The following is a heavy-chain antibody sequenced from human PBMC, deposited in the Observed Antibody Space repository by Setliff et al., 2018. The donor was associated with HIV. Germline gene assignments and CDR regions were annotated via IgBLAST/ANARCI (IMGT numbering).Heavy chain of an antibody. J-gene: IGHJ6*02. D-gene: IGHD6-19*01. Sequence: ASVKVSCKASGGTFSSYGISWVRQAPGQGLEWMGAIIPMFGTGFYAQKFQGRVTITTDESRTTSYMELSSLRFEDTAVYFWARVAHSSSYHYYGMDVWGQGTTVTVSS. CDR1: GGTFSSYG. CDR3: ARVAHSSSYHYYGMDV. CDR2: IIPMFGTG. V-gene: IGHV1-69*05.